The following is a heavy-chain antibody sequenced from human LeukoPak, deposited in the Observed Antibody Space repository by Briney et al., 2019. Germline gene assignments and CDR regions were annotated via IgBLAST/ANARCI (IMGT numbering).Heavy chain of an antibody. V-gene: IGHV1-18*01. CDR3: ARLGPVYAIPRTYNWFDP. CDR2: ISAYNGNT. D-gene: IGHD2-8*01. J-gene: IGHJ5*02. CDR1: GYTFTSYG. Sequence: ASVKVSCKASGYTFTSYGISWVRQAPGQGLEWMGWISAYNGNTNYAQKLQGRVTMTTDTSTSTAYMELRNLRSDNTAVYYCARLGPVYAIPRTYNWFDPWGQGTLVTVSS.